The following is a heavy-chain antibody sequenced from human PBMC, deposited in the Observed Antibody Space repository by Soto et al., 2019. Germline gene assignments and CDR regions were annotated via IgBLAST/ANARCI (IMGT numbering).Heavy chain of an antibody. V-gene: IGHV4-38-2*02. Sequence: SETLSLTCAVSGYSIRSGYFWGWIRQPPGKGLEWIGSMYYSGSTNYNPSLKSRVTISVDTSKNQFSLKLSSVTAADTAVYYCARDLDYYGMDVWGQGTTVTVSS. CDR1: GYSIRSGYF. J-gene: IGHJ6*02. CDR3: ARDLDYYGMDV. CDR2: MYYSGST.